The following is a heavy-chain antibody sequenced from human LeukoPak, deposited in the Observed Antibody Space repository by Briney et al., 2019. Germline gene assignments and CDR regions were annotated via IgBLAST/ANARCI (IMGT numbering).Heavy chain of an antibody. CDR1: PDSTTSNF. CDR3: AREIVGGFNPGAY. J-gene: IGHJ4*02. Sequence: PSETLSLSCTVSPDSTTSNFWSWVRQPPGKGLEWIGEIHRSGSTNYNPSFQSRVTISIDRSKNQIALELSSVTAADTAVYYCAREIVGGFNPGAYRGQGTLVTVSS. V-gene: IGHV4-4*02. D-gene: IGHD1-14*01. CDR2: IHRSGST.